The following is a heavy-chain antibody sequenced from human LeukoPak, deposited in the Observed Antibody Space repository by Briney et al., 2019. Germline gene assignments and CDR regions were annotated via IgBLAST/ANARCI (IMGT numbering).Heavy chain of an antibody. J-gene: IGHJ4*02. CDR1: GFTFSSYA. CDR2: ISYDGSNK. V-gene: IGHV3-30-3*01. Sequence: GGSLRLSCAASGFTFSSYAMHWVRQAPGKGLEWVAVISYDGSNKYYADSVKGRFTISRDNSKNTLYLQMNSLKTEDTAVYYCTTVIEVVVPALIGESDFDYWGQGTLVTVSS. CDR3: TTVIEVVVPALIGESDFDY. D-gene: IGHD2-2*01.